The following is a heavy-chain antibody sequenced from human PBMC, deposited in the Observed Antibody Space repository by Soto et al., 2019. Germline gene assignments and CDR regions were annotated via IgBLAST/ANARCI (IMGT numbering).Heavy chain of an antibody. Sequence: LSLTCTVSGGSISSYYWSWIRQPPGKGLEWIGYIYYSGSTNYNPSLKSRVTISVDTSKNQFSLKLSSVTAADTAVYYCARQGDYDFWSGYSMDVWGQGTTVTVSS. V-gene: IGHV4-59*01. CDR1: GGSISSYY. CDR2: IYYSGST. D-gene: IGHD3-3*01. J-gene: IGHJ6*02. CDR3: ARQGDYDFWSGYSMDV.